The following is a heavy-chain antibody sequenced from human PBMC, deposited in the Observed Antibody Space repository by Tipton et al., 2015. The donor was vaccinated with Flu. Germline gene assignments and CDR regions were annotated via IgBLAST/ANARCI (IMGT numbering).Heavy chain of an antibody. D-gene: IGHD3-10*01. J-gene: IGHJ4*02. Sequence: TLSLTCAVYGGSFSGYYWSWIRQPPGKGLEWIGESSHSGSIFYNPSLRSRVTTSLDESKNQFSLNLRSVTAADTAVYYCTSHTWGVPAAPFDHWGQGILVTVSS. CDR3: TSHTWGVPAAPFDH. CDR1: GGSFSGYY. V-gene: IGHV4-34*01. CDR2: SSHSGSI.